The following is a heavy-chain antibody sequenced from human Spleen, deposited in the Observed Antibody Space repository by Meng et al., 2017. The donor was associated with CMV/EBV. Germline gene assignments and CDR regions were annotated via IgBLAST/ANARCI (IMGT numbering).Heavy chain of an antibody. CDR2: IRYDGSNK. CDR3: ANMVRGSYAQSTFDN. D-gene: IGHD1-26*01. Sequence: GESLKISCAASGLTFTSYGMHWVRQAPGKGLEWVAFIRYDGSNKYYADSVKGRFTISRDNSKNTLYLQMNSLRAEDTAVYYCANMVRGSYAQSTFDNWGQGTLVTVSS. J-gene: IGHJ4*02. V-gene: IGHV3-30*02. CDR1: GLTFTSYG.